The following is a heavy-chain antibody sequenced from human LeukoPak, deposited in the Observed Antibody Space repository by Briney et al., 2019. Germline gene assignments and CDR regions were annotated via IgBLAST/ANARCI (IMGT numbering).Heavy chain of an antibody. J-gene: IGHJ6*03. CDR2: INWSGSST. D-gene: IGHD3-10*01. V-gene: IGHV3-20*01. CDR1: GFTFDEYG. CDR3: ARIRGYFYGSGTGYMDV. Sequence: GVSLRLSCAASGFTFDEYGMSWVRRAPGKGLEWVSGINWSGSSTTYADSVKGRFTISRDNAKNSLYLQMNSLRAEDTALYHCARIRGYFYGSGTGYMDVWGKGTTVTISS.